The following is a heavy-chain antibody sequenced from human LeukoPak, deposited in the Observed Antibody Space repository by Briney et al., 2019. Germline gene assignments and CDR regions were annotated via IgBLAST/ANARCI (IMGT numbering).Heavy chain of an antibody. V-gene: IGHV3-21*01. CDR1: GFTFSSYS. CDR2: ISSSSSYI. D-gene: IGHD3-3*01. J-gene: IGHJ4*02. CDR3: ARGVARCFLFDY. Sequence: GGSLRLSCAASGFTFSSYSMNWVRQAPGKGLEWVSSISSSSSYIYYADSVKGRFTISGDNAKNSLYLQMNSLRAEDTAVYYCARGVARCFLFDYWGQGTLVTVSS.